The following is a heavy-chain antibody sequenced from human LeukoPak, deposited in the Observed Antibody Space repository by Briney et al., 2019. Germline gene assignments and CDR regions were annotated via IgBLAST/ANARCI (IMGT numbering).Heavy chain of an antibody. Sequence: ASVKVSCKVSGNTLSELSIHWVRQTPGEGLAWMGGFDPEDGETIYAEKFQARVTMTEDTSTDTAYMQLTNLRSEDTAVYFCATEAELAWAPYYYGLDVWSQGPRSPSP. J-gene: IGHJ6*02. CDR2: FDPEDGET. D-gene: IGHD3-10*01. CDR1: GNTLSELS. CDR3: ATEAELAWAPYYYGLDV. V-gene: IGHV1-24*01.